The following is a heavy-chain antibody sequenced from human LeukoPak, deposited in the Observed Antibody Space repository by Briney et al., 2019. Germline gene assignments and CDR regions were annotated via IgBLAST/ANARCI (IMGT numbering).Heavy chain of an antibody. Sequence: GGSLRLSCAASGFTFSSYAMSWVRQAPGKGLEWVSAISCSGGSTYYADSVKGRFTISRDNSKNTRYLQMNSLRAEDTAVYYCAKLTTVTTTLKYYFAYWGQGTLVTVS. V-gene: IGHV3-23*01. CDR2: ISCSGGST. CDR3: AKLTTVTTTLKYYFAY. D-gene: IGHD4-17*01. J-gene: IGHJ4*02. CDR1: GFTFSSYA.